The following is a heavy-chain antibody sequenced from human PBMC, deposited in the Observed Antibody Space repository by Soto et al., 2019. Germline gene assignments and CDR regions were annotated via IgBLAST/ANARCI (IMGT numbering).Heavy chain of an antibody. CDR1: GFSLSTSGVG. D-gene: IGHD5-12*01. CDR3: AHVYGGYDNFDY. CDR2: IYWDDDK. J-gene: IGHJ4*02. V-gene: IGHV2-5*02. Sequence: QITLKESGPTLVKPTQTLTLTCTFSGFSLSTSGVGVGWIRQPPGKALEWLALIYWDDDKRSSPSLKSRLTITKDTAKNQVVLTMTNMDPAATATYYCAHVYGGYDNFDYWGQGTLVTVSS.